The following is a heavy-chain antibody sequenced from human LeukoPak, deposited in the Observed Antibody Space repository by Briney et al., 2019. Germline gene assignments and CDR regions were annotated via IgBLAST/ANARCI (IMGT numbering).Heavy chain of an antibody. CDR3: ARAVADAFDI. V-gene: IGHV4-30-2*01. Sequence: PSETLSLTCAVSGGSISSGGYSWSWIRQPPGKGLEWIGYIYHSGSTNYNPSLKSRVTISVDTSKNQFSLKLSSVTAANTAVYYCARAVADAFDIWGQGTMVTVSS. CDR2: IYHSGST. D-gene: IGHD6-19*01. CDR1: GGSISSGGYS. J-gene: IGHJ3*02.